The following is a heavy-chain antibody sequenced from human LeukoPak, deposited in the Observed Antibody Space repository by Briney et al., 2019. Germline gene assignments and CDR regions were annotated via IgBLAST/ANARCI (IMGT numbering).Heavy chain of an antibody. V-gene: IGHV4-59*10. D-gene: IGHD3-10*01. CDR1: GGSFSGYY. J-gene: IGHJ6*03. CDR2: IYTSGST. Sequence: SETLSLTCAVYGGSFSGYYWSWIRQPAGKGLEWIGRIYTSGSTNYNPSLKSRVTMSVDTSKNQYSLKLSSVTAADTAVYYCARIAYYYGSGTRAGYYYYYMDVWGKGTTVTISS. CDR3: ARIAYYYGSGTRAGYYYYYMDV.